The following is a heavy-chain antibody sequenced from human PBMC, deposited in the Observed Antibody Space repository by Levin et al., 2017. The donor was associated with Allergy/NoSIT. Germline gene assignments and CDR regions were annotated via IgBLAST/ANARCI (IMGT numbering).Heavy chain of an antibody. Sequence: PSETLSLTCDISSVSISTSYYWGWVRQSPGKGLEWIGSVYHSGTTYYNPSLKSRVTISVDTSKNRFSLRLTSVTAADTAVYYCTREMQVADDPHYFDSWGQGTLVTVSS. CDR2: VYHSGTT. CDR3: TREMQVADDPHYFDS. D-gene: IGHD2-15*01. CDR1: SVSISTSYY. J-gene: IGHJ4*02. V-gene: IGHV4-38-2*02.